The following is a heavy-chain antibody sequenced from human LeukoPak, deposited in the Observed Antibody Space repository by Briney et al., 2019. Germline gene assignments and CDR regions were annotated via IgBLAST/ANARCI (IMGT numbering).Heavy chain of an antibody. CDR3: ARVAGRGYSYGYLDY. V-gene: IGHV3-11*01. CDR2: ISSSGSTI. Sequence: GGSLRLYCAASGFTFSDYYMSWIRQAQGKGLEWVSYISSSGSTIYYADSVKGRFTISRDNAKNSLYLQMNSLRAEDTAVYYCARVAGRGYSYGYLDYWGQGTLVTVSS. J-gene: IGHJ4*02. CDR1: GFTFSDYY. D-gene: IGHD5-18*01.